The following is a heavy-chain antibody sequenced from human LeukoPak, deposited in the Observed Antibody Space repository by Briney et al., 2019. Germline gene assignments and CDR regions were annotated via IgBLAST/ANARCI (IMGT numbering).Heavy chain of an antibody. CDR2: ISSGSTAM. Sequence: SCKASGYTFTSYYMHWVRQAPGKGLEWISYISSGSTAMYYADSVKGRFTISRDNARNSLYLQMNSLRGDDTAVYYCATWAGTATGFSGPFDYWSQGTPVTVSS. V-gene: IGHV3-48*01. J-gene: IGHJ4*02. CDR1: GYTFTSYY. CDR3: ATWAGTATGFSGPFDY. D-gene: IGHD6-13*01.